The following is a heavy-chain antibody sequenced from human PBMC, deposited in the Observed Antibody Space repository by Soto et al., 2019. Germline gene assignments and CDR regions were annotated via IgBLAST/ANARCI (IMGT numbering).Heavy chain of an antibody. V-gene: IGHV3-30*18. D-gene: IGHD6-25*01. Sequence: QVQLVESGGGVVQPGRSLRLSCAASGFTFSSYGMHWVRQAPGKGLEWVAVISYDGSNKYYADSVKGRFTISRDNSKNTLSLQMNSLRAEDTAVYYCAKVSGTEPYDYWGQGTLVTVSS. CDR3: AKVSGTEPYDY. CDR1: GFTFSSYG. J-gene: IGHJ4*02. CDR2: ISYDGSNK.